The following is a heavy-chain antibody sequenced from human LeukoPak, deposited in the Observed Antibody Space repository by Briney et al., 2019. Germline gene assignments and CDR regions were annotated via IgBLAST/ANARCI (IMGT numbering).Heavy chain of an antibody. CDR1: GYSISSGYY. CDR3: ARAKYDYGDWFDP. J-gene: IGHJ5*02. V-gene: IGHV4-61*01. D-gene: IGHD4-17*01. Sequence: SETLSLTCTVSGYSISSGYYWGWIRQPPGKGLEWIGYIYYSGSTNYNPSLKSRVTISVDTSKNQFSLKLSSVTAADTAVYYCARAKYDYGDWFDPWGQGTLVTVSS. CDR2: IYYSGST.